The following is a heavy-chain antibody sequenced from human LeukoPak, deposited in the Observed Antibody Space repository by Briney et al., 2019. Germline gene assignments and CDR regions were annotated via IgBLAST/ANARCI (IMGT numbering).Heavy chain of an antibody. CDR2: IYSGGST. Sequence: GGSLRLSCAASGFTVSSNYMSWVRQAPGKGLEWVSVIYSGGSTYYADSVKGRFTISSDNSKNTLYLQMNSLRAEDTAVYYCARAYGDQGSFDYWGQGTLVTVSS. D-gene: IGHD4-17*01. V-gene: IGHV3-66*01. CDR3: ARAYGDQGSFDY. CDR1: GFTVSSNY. J-gene: IGHJ4*02.